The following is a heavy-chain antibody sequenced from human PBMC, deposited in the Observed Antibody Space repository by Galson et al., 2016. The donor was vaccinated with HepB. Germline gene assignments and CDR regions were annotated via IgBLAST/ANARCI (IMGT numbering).Heavy chain of an antibody. J-gene: IGHJ6*02. Sequence: SETLSLTCSVSGGSVSSASYYWSWVRQPTGKGLEWIGYISDSESTNYNPSLKGRVTISLDRSKNQFSLRLNSVIAADTAVYYCAKDEGFYNGMDFWGQGTTVTVSS. D-gene: IGHD2-2*02. CDR2: ISDSEST. V-gene: IGHV4-61*01. CDR1: GGSVSSASYY. CDR3: AKDEGFYNGMDF.